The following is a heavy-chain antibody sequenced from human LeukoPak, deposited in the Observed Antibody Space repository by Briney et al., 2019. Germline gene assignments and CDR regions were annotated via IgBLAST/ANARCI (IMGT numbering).Heavy chain of an antibody. CDR3: AKDGARNYYGSGRSTYFDY. D-gene: IGHD3-10*01. Sequence: PGGSLRLPCAASGFTFSSYSMNWVRQAPGKGLEWVSYISSPSSTIYYADSVKGRFTISRDNAKSSLYLQMNSLRAEDTAVYYCAKDGARNYYGSGRSTYFDYWGQGTLVTVSS. CDR2: ISSPSSTI. CDR1: GFTFSSYS. J-gene: IGHJ4*02. V-gene: IGHV3-48*01.